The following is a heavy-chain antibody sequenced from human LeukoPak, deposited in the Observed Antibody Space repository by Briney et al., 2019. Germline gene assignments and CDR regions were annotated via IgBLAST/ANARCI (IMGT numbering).Heavy chain of an antibody. V-gene: IGHV3-9*01. CDR2: ISWNSGSM. CDR1: GFTFDDYA. J-gene: IGHJ4*02. CDR3: AKDAYYDILTGYSDY. D-gene: IGHD3-9*01. Sequence: GGSLRLSCAASGFTFDDYAMHWVRQAPGKGLEWVSGISWNSGSMGYADSVKGRFTISRDNAKNSLYLQMNSLRAEDTALYYCAKDAYYDILTGYSDYWGQGTLVTVSS.